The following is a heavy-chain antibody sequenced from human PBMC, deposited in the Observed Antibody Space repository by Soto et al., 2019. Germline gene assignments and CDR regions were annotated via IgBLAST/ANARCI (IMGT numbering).Heavy chain of an antibody. Sequence: TASGFTFSSYAMSWVRQAPGKGLEWVSAISGSGGSTYYADSVKGRFPISRDNSKNTLDLQMNSLRAEDTAVYYCAKVGDSSGWYPQFDYWGQGTLVTVSS. J-gene: IGHJ4*02. D-gene: IGHD6-19*01. V-gene: IGHV3-23*01. CDR2: ISGSGGST. CDR3: AKVGDSSGWYPQFDY. CDR1: GFTFSSYA.